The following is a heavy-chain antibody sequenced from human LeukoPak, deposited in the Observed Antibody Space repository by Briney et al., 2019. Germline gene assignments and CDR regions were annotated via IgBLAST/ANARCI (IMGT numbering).Heavy chain of an antibody. CDR2: IWYDGSKK. J-gene: IGHJ4*02. D-gene: IGHD3-10*01. CDR1: GITFRNYG. Sequence: PGRSLRLSCAASGITFRNYGMHWVRQAPGKGLEWVADIWYDGSKKYYADSVKGRFTISRDNSRNTLYLQMNSLRAEDTAVYYCASVNYGSGSYYSDYWGQGTPVTVSS. V-gene: IGHV3-33*03. CDR3: ASVNYGSGSYYSDY.